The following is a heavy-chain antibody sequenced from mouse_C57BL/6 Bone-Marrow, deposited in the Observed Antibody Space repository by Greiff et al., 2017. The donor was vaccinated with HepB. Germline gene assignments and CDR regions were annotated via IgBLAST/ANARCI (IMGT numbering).Heavy chain of an antibody. CDR3: ARCISTVVAKYFDY. Sequence: QVQLQQPGAELVKPGASVKMSCKASGYTFTSYWITWVKQRPGQGLEWIGDIYPGSGSTNYNEKFKSKATLTVDTSSSTAYMQLSSLTSEDSAVYYCARCISTVVAKYFDYWGQGTTLTVSS. CDR2: IYPGSGST. V-gene: IGHV1-55*01. CDR1: GYTFTSYW. D-gene: IGHD1-1*01. J-gene: IGHJ2*01.